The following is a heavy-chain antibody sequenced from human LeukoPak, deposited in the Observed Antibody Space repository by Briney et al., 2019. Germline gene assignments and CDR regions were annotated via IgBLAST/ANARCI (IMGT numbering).Heavy chain of an antibody. V-gene: IGHV4-38-2*02. CDR3: ARGTRDGYNPYYFDY. CDR2: IYYSGST. Sequence: PSETLSLTCTVSGYSISSGYYWGWIRQPPGKGLEWIGYIYYSGSTNYNPSLKSRVTISVDTSKNQFSLKLSSVTAADTAAYYCARGTRDGYNPYYFDYWGQGTLVTVSS. J-gene: IGHJ4*02. D-gene: IGHD5-24*01. CDR1: GYSISSGYY.